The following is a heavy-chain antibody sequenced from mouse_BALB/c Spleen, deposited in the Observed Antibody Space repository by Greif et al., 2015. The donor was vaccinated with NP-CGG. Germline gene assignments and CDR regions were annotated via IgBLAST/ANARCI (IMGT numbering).Heavy chain of an antibody. J-gene: IGHJ3*01. CDR3: ATEFAY. V-gene: IGHV5-6-3*01. CDR1: GFTFSSYG. CDR2: INSNGGST. Sequence: EVKLVESGGGLVQPGGSLKLSCAASGFTFSSYGMSWVRQTPDKRLELVATINSNGGSTYYPDSVKGRFTISRDNAKNTLYLQMSSLKSEDTAMYYCATEFAYWGQGTLVTVSA.